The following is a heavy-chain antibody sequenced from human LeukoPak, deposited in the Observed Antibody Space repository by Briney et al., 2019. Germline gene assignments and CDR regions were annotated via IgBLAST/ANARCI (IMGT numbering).Heavy chain of an antibody. J-gene: IGHJ3*02. Sequence: PSQTLSLTCTVSGGSISSGGHYWSWIRLHPGKGLEWIGYVIYTGNTYYNPSLKSRLTLSVNMSKSQFSLKLTSVTAADTAVYYCARGPSEDLDAFDIWGQGTMVTVSS. CDR2: VIYTGNT. CDR1: GGSISSGGHY. D-gene: IGHD2-15*01. V-gene: IGHV4-31*03. CDR3: ARGPSEDLDAFDI.